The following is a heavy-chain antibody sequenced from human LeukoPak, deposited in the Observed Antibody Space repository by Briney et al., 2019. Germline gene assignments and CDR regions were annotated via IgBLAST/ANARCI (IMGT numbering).Heavy chain of an antibody. D-gene: IGHD4-17*01. J-gene: IGHJ4*02. CDR3: ARDEYGDYVFDY. CDR1: GYTFTSYA. V-gene: IGHV1-3*01. CDR2: INAGNGNT. Sequence: ASVTVSCTASGYTFTSYAMHWVRQAPGQRLEWMGWINAGNGNTKYSQKFQGRVTITRDTSASTAYMELSSLRSEDTAVYYCARDEYGDYVFDYWGQGTLVTVSS.